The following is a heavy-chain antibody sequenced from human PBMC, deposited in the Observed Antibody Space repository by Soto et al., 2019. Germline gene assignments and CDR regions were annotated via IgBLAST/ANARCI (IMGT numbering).Heavy chain of an antibody. CDR1: GYTFSDYW. D-gene: IGHD3-10*01. V-gene: IGHV5-51*01. J-gene: IGHJ5*02. CDR3: ARQFGES. CDR2: IYPGNSDT. Sequence: PGESLKISCKASGYTFSDYWIGWVRQMPGKGLEWMAIIYPGNSDTRYSPSFQGQVIISADKSISTAYLQWSSLKTSDTALYYCARQFGESWGQGTPVTVFS.